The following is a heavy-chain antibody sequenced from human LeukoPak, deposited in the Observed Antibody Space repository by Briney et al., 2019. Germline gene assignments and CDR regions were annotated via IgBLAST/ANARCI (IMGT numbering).Heavy chain of an antibody. V-gene: IGHV3-23*01. D-gene: IGHD2-21*01. CDR2: TSSSDAGT. Sequence: GGSLRLSCAASGFTLSTYAMSWVRQTPGKGLEWVAATSSSDAGTYHADSVRGRVTISRDNSKNTLYLQMNSLRAEHAAVYFCAKAPVTSCRGAYCYPFDSWGQGTLVTVSS. CDR1: GFTLSTYA. J-gene: IGHJ4*02. CDR3: AKAPVTSCRGAYCYPFDS.